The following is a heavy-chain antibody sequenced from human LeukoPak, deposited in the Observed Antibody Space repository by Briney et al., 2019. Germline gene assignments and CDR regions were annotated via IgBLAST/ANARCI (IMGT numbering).Heavy chain of an antibody. Sequence: GGSLRLSCAASGFTFSTAWMTWVRQAPGKGLEWVGRIKSKTDGGTTDYAAPVKGRFAISRDDSNNTLYLQMNSLKTEDTAMYYCTTLYSYPQGNWGQGTLVTVSS. CDR3: TTLYSYPQGN. CDR2: IKSKTDGGTT. J-gene: IGHJ4*02. CDR1: GFTFSTAW. D-gene: IGHD2-8*01. V-gene: IGHV3-15*01.